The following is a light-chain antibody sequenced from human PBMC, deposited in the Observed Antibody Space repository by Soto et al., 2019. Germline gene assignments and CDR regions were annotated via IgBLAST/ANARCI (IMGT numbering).Light chain of an antibody. V-gene: IGKV3-11*01. J-gene: IGKJ2*01. Sequence: EIVLTQSPAXLSLSPGERATLSCRASXSVSXYLAWYQQKPGQAPRLLIYDASNRATGIPARFSGSGSGTDFTLTISSLEPEDFAVYYCQQRSNWPLMYTFGQGTKLEIK. CDR3: QQRSNWPLMYT. CDR1: XSVSXY. CDR2: DAS.